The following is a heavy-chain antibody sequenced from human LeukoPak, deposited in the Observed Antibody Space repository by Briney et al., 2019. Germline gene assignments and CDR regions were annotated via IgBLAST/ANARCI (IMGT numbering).Heavy chain of an antibody. D-gene: IGHD6-6*01. Sequence: GGSLNLSCAASGFTVSRNYMSWVRQAPGKGLEWVQVIYSGGSTYYADSVKGRFSISRDNSKNTLYLQMNSLRAEDTAVYYCARDRTRSSWPYMDVWGKGTTVTVSS. J-gene: IGHJ6*03. V-gene: IGHV3-53*01. CDR1: GFTVSRNY. CDR3: ARDRTRSSWPYMDV. CDR2: IYSGGST.